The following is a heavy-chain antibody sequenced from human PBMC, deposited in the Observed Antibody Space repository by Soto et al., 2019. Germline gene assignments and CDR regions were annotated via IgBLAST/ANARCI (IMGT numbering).Heavy chain of an antibody. Sequence: SETLSLTCTVSGGSISSGPYSWGWIRQPPGKGLEWIGAFYYSGSTYYNPSLKSRVTISVDTSKNQFSLKLSSVTAADTAVYYCARLGGYNWFDPWGQGTLVTVSS. J-gene: IGHJ5*02. V-gene: IGHV4-39*07. CDR1: GGSISSGPYS. CDR3: ARLGGYNWFDP. D-gene: IGHD3-16*01. CDR2: FYYSGST.